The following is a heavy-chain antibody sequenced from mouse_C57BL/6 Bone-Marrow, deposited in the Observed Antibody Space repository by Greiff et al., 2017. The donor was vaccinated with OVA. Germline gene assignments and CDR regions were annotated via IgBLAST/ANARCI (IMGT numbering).Heavy chain of an antibody. J-gene: IGHJ4*01. V-gene: IGHV14-4*01. CDR2: IDPENGDT. CDR3: TTFYYYYAMDY. Sequence: DVKLQESGAELVRPGASVKLSCTASGFNIKDDYMHWVKQRPEQGLEWIGWIDPENGDTESASKFQGKATITADTSSNTAYLQLSSLTSEDTAVYYCTTFYYYYAMDYWGQGTSVTVSS. CDR1: GFNIKDDY. D-gene: IGHD1-1*01.